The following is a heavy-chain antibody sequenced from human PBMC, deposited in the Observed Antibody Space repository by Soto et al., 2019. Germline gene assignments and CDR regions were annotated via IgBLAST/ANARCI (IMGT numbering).Heavy chain of an antibody. CDR3: ARGSGEFDA. Sequence: QVHLQQWGAGLLKPSETLSLTCAVYGASLGDNYCNWLRQPPGKGLEWIGEINHSGNTNYNPSLRSRVTISMDTTKNQASLNLRSVSAADTAVYYCARGSGEFDAWGQGTPVTVSS. J-gene: IGHJ5*02. CDR2: INHSGNT. D-gene: IGHD2-15*01. CDR1: GASLGDNY. V-gene: IGHV4-34*01.